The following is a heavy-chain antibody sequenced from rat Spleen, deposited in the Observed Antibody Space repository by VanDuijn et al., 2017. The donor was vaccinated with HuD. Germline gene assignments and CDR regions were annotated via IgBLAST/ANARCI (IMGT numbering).Heavy chain of an antibody. CDR2: ISPSGGIT. D-gene: IGHD1-9*01. J-gene: IGHJ3*01. Sequence: EVQLVESDGGLVQPGRSLKLSCAASGFTFGDYYMACVRQAPATGLEWVASISPSGGITNYRDSVMGRFTLSRDNAKSSLYLQMDSLRSEDTATYYCTTGDYGYTRLFAYWGQGTLVTVSS. V-gene: IGHV5-20*01. CDR3: TTGDYGYTRLFAY. CDR1: GFTFGDYY.